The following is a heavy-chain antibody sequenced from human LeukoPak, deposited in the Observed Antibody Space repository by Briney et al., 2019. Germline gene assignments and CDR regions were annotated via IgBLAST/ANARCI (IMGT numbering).Heavy chain of an antibody. CDR3: ARGRDGYNTGAFDI. V-gene: IGHV3-30*02. J-gene: IGHJ3*02. CDR1: GFTFSTYG. D-gene: IGHD5-24*01. Sequence: GGSLRLSCAASGFTFSTYGMHWVRQAPGKGLEWVAFIRYDGRNKYYADSVKGRFTISRDNSKNTLYLQMNSLRAEDTAVYYCARGRDGYNTGAFDIWGQGTMVTVSS. CDR2: IRYDGRNK.